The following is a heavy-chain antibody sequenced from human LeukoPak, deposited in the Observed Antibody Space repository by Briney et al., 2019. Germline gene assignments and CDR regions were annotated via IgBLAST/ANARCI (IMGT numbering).Heavy chain of an antibody. Sequence: ASVKVSCKASGGTFSSYAISWVRQAPGQGLEWMGGIIPIFGTASYAQKFQGRVTITTDESTSTAYMELSSLRSEDTAVYYCARDSIDDYDFWSGYSRGWFDPWGQGTLVTVSS. CDR2: IIPIFGTA. J-gene: IGHJ5*02. CDR3: ARDSIDDYDFWSGYSRGWFDP. V-gene: IGHV1-69*05. CDR1: GGTFSSYA. D-gene: IGHD3-3*01.